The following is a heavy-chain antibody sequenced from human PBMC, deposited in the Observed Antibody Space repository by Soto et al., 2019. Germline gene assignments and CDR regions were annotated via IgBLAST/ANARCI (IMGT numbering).Heavy chain of an antibody. CDR1: GFTFSNYW. V-gene: IGHV3-74*01. J-gene: IGHJ6*03. CDR3: ARVAVGHYYMDV. Sequence: EVQLVESGGGLVQPGGSLRLSCAASGFTFSNYWMHWVRQAPGKGLVWVSRINSDGTRTNYADSVKGRFTISRDNAENTLYLQMNSLTAEDTAVYYCARVAVGHYYMDVWGKGTTVTVSS. CDR2: INSDGTRT.